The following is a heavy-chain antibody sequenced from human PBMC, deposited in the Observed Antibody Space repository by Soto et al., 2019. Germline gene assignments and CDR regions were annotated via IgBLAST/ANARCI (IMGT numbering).Heavy chain of an antibody. CDR1: GYTFTSYV. V-gene: IGHV1-3*01. J-gene: IGHJ4*02. CDR3: ARDYYDYIWGSYRYIFDY. D-gene: IGHD3-16*02. Sequence: SVKVSCKASGYTFTSYVMHWVRQAPGQRLEWMGWINAGNGNTKYSQKFQGRVTITRDTSASTAYMELSSLRSEDTAVYYCARDYYDYIWGSYRYIFDYWGQGTLVTVSS. CDR2: INAGNGNT.